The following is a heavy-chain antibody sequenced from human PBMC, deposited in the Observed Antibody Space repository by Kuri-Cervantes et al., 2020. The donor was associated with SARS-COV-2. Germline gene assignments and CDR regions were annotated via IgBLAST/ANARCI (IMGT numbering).Heavy chain of an antibody. CDR3: ARVDCSSTSCYSDY. Sequence: SETLSLTCTVSGGSISSGDYYWSWIRQPPGKGLEWIGYIYYSGSTYYNPSLKSRVTISVDTSKKQFSLKLSSVTAADTAVYYCARVDCSSTSCYSDYWGQGTLVTVSS. D-gene: IGHD2-2*02. J-gene: IGHJ4*02. V-gene: IGHV4-30-4*08. CDR1: GGSISSGDYY. CDR2: IYYSGST.